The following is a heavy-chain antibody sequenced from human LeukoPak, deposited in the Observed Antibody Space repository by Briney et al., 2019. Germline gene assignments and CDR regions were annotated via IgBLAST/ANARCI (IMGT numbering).Heavy chain of an antibody. CDR1: GDSFTNYW. D-gene: IGHD2-15*01. CDR2: IYPGDSDT. Sequence: GESLKISCKGSGDSFTNYWIGWVRQTPGQGLEWMGSIYPGDSDTRYNPSFQGQVTISADKSIKTAYLQWSSLKASDTAIYYCARRGGGSSGGFYFDYWGQGSLVTVSS. V-gene: IGHV5-51*01. CDR3: ARRGGGSSGGFYFDY. J-gene: IGHJ4*02.